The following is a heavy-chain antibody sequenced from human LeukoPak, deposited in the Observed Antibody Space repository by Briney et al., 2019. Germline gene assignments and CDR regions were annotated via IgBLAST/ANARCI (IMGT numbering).Heavy chain of an antibody. CDR1: GGSFSGYY. Sequence: SETLSLTCAVYGGSFSGYYWSWIRQPPGKGLEWIGGINHSGSTNYNPSLKSRVTISVDTSKNQFPLKLSSVTAADTAVYYCARSGATLTYRGKWFDPWGQGTLVTVSS. D-gene: IGHD1-26*01. CDR2: INHSGST. V-gene: IGHV4-34*01. J-gene: IGHJ5*02. CDR3: ARSGATLTYRGKWFDP.